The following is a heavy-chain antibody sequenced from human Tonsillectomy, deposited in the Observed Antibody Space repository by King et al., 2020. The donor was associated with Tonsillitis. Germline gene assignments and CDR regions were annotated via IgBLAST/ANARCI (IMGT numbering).Heavy chain of an antibody. CDR2: TYYRSKWFN. J-gene: IGHJ6*02. CDR1: GDSVSSNSAA. CDR3: ARARGYCSAGSCYHNGMDV. D-gene: IGHD2-15*01. Sequence: VQLQQSGPGLVKPSQTLSLTCAISGDSVSSNSAAWNWIRQSPSRGLEWLGRTYYRSKWFNDYAVSVRSRITINPDTSKNQFSLQLKSVTPEDTAVYYCARARGYCSAGSCYHNGMDVWGQGTTVTVSS. V-gene: IGHV6-1*01.